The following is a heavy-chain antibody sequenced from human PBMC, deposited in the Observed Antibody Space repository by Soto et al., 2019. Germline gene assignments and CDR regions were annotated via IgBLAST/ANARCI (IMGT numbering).Heavy chain of an antibody. CDR2: YDPEDAKT. CDR1: GYTLLELS. CDR3: ASQNWRWREQFDH. J-gene: IGHJ4*02. Sequence: ASVKVSCKLSGYTLLELSIHWVRQAPGKGLEWMGGYDPEDAKTIYAQKSQGRVIMTEDTSTNTAYLEVRGLRYEDTAVYYCASQNWRWREQFDHWGQGTLVTVS. V-gene: IGHV1-24*01. D-gene: IGHD1-1*01.